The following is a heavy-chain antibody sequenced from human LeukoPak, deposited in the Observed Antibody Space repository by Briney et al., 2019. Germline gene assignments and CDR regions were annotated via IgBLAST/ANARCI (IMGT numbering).Heavy chain of an antibody. CDR2: IIPIFGTA. Sequence: SVKVSCKASGGTFSSYAISWVRQAPGQGLEWMGGIIPIFGTANYAQKFQGRVTITTDESTSTAYMELSSLRSEDTAVYYCARIGRTWIQLWFDAFDIWGQGTMVTVSS. CDR1: GGTFSSYA. J-gene: IGHJ3*02. CDR3: ARIGRTWIQLWFDAFDI. V-gene: IGHV1-69*05. D-gene: IGHD5-18*01.